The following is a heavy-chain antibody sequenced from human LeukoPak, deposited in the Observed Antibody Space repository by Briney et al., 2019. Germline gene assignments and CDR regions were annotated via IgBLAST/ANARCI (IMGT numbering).Heavy chain of an antibody. D-gene: IGHD2-2*01. CDR3: AKDLTVVVPAAAFDI. CDR2: IWYDGSNK. Sequence: PGGSLRLSCAASGFTFSSYGMHWARQAPGKGLEWVAVIWYDGSNKYYADSVKGRFTISRDNSKNTLYLQMNSLRAEDTAVYYCAKDLTVVVPAAAFDIWGQGTMVTVSS. J-gene: IGHJ3*02. V-gene: IGHV3-33*06. CDR1: GFTFSSYG.